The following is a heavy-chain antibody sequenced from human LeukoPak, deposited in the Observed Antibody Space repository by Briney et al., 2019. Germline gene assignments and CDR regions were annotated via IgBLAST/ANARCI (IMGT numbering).Heavy chain of an antibody. V-gene: IGHV1-2*02. CDR1: GYTFSGDF. J-gene: IGHJ4*02. CDR2: INPNSGGT. D-gene: IGHD5-24*01. CDR3: ARIGYNHYFDY. Sequence: GGSVKVSCKASGYTFSGDFIHWVRQAPGQGLEWMGWINPNSGGTNYAQTYEGSVTITRDTNITTAFLELSRLRSDETAVYYCARIGYNHYFDYWGQGTLVTVSS.